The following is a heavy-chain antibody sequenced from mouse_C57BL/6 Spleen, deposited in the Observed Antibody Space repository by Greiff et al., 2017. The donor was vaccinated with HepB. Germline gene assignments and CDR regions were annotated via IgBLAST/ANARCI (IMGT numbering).Heavy chain of an antibody. CDR3: ARTARIKY. CDR1: GYSITSGYG. D-gene: IGHD1-2*01. CDR2: ISYSGST. J-gene: IGHJ2*01. V-gene: IGHV3-2*02. Sequence: VQLQQSGPGLVKPSQSLSLTCTVTGYSITSGYGWNWIRQFPGNKLEWMGYISYSGSTNYNPSLKSRISITRDTSKNQFFLQLNSVTTEDTATYYCARTARIKYWGQGTTLTGAS.